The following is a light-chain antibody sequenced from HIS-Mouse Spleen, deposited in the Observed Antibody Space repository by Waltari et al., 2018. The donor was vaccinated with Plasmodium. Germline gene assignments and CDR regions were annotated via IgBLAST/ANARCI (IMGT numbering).Light chain of an antibody. V-gene: IGLV3-27*01. CDR3: YSAADNNRV. J-gene: IGLJ3*02. CDR1: VLAKKKY. CDR2: KDS. Sequence: SYELTQPSSVSVSPGQTARITCSGDVLAKKKYARWFQQQPGQAPVLVIYKDSERPSGSPERFSGSSSGTTVTLTISGAQVEDEADYYCYSAADNNRVFGGGTKLTVL.